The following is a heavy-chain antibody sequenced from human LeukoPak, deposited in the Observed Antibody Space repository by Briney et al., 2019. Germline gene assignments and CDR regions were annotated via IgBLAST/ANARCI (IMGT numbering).Heavy chain of an antibody. V-gene: IGHV1-69*06. Sequence: ASVKVSCKASGDTFSSYAVSWVRQAPGQGLEWMGGIIPSFGTANYAQKFQGRVTITADKSTSTAYMELSSLRSEDTAVYYCARDPTTLLWFGELTQGWFDPWGQGTLVTVSS. D-gene: IGHD3-10*01. CDR1: GDTFSSYA. J-gene: IGHJ5*02. CDR3: ARDPTTLLWFGELTQGWFDP. CDR2: IIPSFGTA.